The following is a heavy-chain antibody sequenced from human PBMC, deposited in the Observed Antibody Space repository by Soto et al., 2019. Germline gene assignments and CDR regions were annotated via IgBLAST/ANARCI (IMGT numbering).Heavy chain of an antibody. D-gene: IGHD3-3*01. CDR3: ARERPLGYYDVWSGYSAWFDP. CDR1: GYTFTSYG. Sequence: ASVKVSCKASGYTFTSYGISWVRQAPGQGLEWMGWISAYNGNTNYAQKLQGRVTMTTDTSTSTAYMELRSLRSEDTAVYYCARERPLGYYDVWSGYSAWFDPWGQGTLGTVSS. V-gene: IGHV1-18*01. CDR2: ISAYNGNT. J-gene: IGHJ5*02.